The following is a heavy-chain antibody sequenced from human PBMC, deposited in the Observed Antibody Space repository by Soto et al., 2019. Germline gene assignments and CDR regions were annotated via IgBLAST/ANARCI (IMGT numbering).Heavy chain of an antibody. Sequence: QVQLVQSGAEVKEPGASVKVACKASGYTFTAHEIYWVRQAPGQGLEWMGWIHPGSGGTNYAQKFRGWVIMTRDTSINTAYLEMSRLTSDDTAVYYCARNALGLAVWGQGTTVTVSS. CDR3: ARNALGLAV. CDR2: IHPGSGGT. V-gene: IGHV1-2*04. J-gene: IGHJ6*02. CDR1: GYTFTAHE.